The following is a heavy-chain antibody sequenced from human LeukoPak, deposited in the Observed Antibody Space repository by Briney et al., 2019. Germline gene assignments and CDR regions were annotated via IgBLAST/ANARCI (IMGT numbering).Heavy chain of an antibody. CDR1: GFTFSSYA. CDR3: ARGYPGIAVAGTGLWFDP. D-gene: IGHD6-19*01. J-gene: IGHJ5*02. V-gene: IGHV3-53*01. CDR2: IYSGGST. Sequence: GSLRLSCAASGFTFSSYAMSWVRQAPGKGLEWVSVIYSGGSTYYADSVKGRFTISRDNSKNTLYLQMNSLRAEDTAVYYCARGYPGIAVAGTGLWFDPWGQGTLVTVSS.